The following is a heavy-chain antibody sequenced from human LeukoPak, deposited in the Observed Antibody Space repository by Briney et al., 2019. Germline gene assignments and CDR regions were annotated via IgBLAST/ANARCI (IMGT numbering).Heavy chain of an antibody. CDR3: AKDTYYYDRSSYY. CDR1: GFTFSSYA. Sequence: GGSLGLSCAASGFTFSSYAMSWVRQAPGKGLEWVSAISGSGGSTYYADSVKGRFTISRDNSKNTLYLQMNSLRAEDTAVYYCAKDTYYYDRSSYYWGQGTLVTVSS. J-gene: IGHJ4*02. CDR2: ISGSGGST. D-gene: IGHD3-22*01. V-gene: IGHV3-23*01.